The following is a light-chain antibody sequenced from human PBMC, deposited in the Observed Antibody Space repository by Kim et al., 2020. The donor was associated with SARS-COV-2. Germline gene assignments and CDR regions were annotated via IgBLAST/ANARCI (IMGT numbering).Light chain of an antibody. Sequence: LYGLVGDSVTSTCRASQSIISWLAWYQQKPGKAPKVLIYKASSLNSGVPSRFSGSGSGTEFTLTIRSLQPDDFATYYCQQYFSHSTFGQGTKLEI. CDR2: KAS. J-gene: IGKJ2*01. V-gene: IGKV1-5*03. CDR3: QQYFSHST. CDR1: QSIISW.